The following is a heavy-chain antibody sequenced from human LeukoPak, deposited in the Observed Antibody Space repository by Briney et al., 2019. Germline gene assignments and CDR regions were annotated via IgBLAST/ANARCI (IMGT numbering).Heavy chain of an antibody. CDR3: ARVPRYYDFWSGYYAGTWNFDY. J-gene: IGHJ4*02. V-gene: IGHV1-8*01. Sequence: ASVKVSCKASGYTFTSYDVNWVRQATGQGREWMGWMNPKSGNTGNEQKFKGRVTMTRNTSISTAYMELSSLRSEDTAVYYCARVPRYYDFWSGYYAGTWNFDYWGQGTLVTVSS. CDR1: GYTFTSYD. D-gene: IGHD3-3*01. CDR2: MNPKSGNT.